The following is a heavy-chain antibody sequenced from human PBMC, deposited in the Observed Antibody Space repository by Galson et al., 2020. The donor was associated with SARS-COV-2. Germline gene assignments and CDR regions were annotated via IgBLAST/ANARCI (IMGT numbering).Heavy chain of an antibody. J-gene: IGHJ4*02. D-gene: IGHD4-17*01. CDR1: GFTVSSNY. Sequence: GESLKISCAASGFTVSSNYMSWVRQAPGKGLEWAPVIYSGGSTYYADSVKGRFTISRDNSKNTLYLQMNSLRAEDTAVYYWARDYGDYYFDYWGQGTLVTVSS. CDR3: ARDYGDYYFDY. CDR2: IYSGGST. V-gene: IGHV3-53*01.